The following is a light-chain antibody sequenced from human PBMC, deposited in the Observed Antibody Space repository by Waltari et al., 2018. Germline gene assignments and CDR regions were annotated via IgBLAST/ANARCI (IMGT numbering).Light chain of an antibody. CDR1: QSNSSY. CDR2: AAS. J-gene: IGKJ4*01. Sequence: DIQMTQSPSSLSASVGDRVPIPCRARQSNSSYLNWSQQKPGKAPKPLIYAASSLQSGVPSRFSGSGSGTDFTLTISCLQAEDVAVYYCQQYYNAPLTFGGGTKVEIK. CDR3: QQYYNAPLT. V-gene: IGKV1-39*01.